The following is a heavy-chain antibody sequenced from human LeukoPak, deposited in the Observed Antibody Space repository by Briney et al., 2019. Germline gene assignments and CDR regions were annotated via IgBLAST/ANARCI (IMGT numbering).Heavy chain of an antibody. V-gene: IGHV1-2*02. CDR1: GYTFTAYH. J-gene: IGHJ4*02. D-gene: IGHD4-17*01. Sequence: ASVKVPCKASGYTFTAYHIHWVRQAPGQGLEWMGWINSDSGGSNYAQKFQGRVTMTRDTSTSTAYMELSSLRSDDTAFYYRARDTITVTTPYFDYWGQGTLVTVPS. CDR3: ARDTITVTTPYFDY. CDR2: INSDSGGS.